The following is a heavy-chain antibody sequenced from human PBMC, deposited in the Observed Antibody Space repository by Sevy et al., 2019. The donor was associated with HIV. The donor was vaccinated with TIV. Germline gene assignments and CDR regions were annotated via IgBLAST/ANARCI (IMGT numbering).Heavy chain of an antibody. CDR3: ARDSVGGGYDWVYGMDV. CDR1: GFTFSSYW. J-gene: IGHJ6*02. Sequence: GGSLRLSCAASGFTFSSYWMSWVRQAPGKGLEWVANIKQDGSGKYYVDSVKGRFTISRDNAKNSLFLQMNSLRAEDTAVYYCARDSVGGGYDWVYGMDVWGQGTTVTVSS. D-gene: IGHD5-12*01. CDR2: IKQDGSGK. V-gene: IGHV3-7*01.